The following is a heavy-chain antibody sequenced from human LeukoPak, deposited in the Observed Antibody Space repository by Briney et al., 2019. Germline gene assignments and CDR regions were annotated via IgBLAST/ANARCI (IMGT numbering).Heavy chain of an antibody. CDR3: ARRYYDSSGYSRHFDY. CDR2: IYPGDSDT. CDR1: GYSFNSYW. V-gene: IGHV5-51*01. D-gene: IGHD3-22*01. J-gene: IGHJ4*02. Sequence: GESLKISCKGSGYSFNSYWIGWVRQMPGKGLEWMGLIYPGDSDTRYSPSFQGQVTTSADKSISTAYLQWSSLKTSDTAMYFCARRYYDSSGYSRHFDYWGQGTLVTVSS.